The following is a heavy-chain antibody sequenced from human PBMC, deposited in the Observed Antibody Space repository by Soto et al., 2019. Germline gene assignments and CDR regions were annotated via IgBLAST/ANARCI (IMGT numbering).Heavy chain of an antibody. V-gene: IGHV3-23*01. CDR2: ISGSGGST. Sequence: PGGSLRLSCAASGFTFSSYAVSWVRQAPGKGLEWVSAISGSGGSTYYADSVKGRFTISRDNSKNTLYLQMNSLRAEDTAVYYCAKENDFWSGYYRGSWFDPWGQGTLVTVSS. D-gene: IGHD3-3*01. J-gene: IGHJ5*02. CDR3: AKENDFWSGYYRGSWFDP. CDR1: GFTFSSYA.